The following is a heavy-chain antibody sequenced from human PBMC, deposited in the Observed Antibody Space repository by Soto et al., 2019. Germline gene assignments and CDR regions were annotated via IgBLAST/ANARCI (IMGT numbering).Heavy chain of an antibody. CDR2: ISGSGGST. CDR3: AKGSRNGDYYYYYMDG. D-gene: IGHD4-17*01. J-gene: IGHJ6*03. V-gene: IGHV3-23*01. CDR1: GFTFSSYA. Sequence: GGSLRLSCAASGFTFSSYAMSWVRQAPGKGLEWVSAISGSGGSTYYADSVKGRFTISRDNSKNTLYLQMNSLRAEDTAVYYCAKGSRNGDYYYYYMDGGGKGTTVTVSS.